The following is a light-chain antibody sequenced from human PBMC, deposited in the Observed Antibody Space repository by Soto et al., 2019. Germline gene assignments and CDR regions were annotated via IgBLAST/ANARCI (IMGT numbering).Light chain of an antibody. V-gene: IGKV3-20*01. CDR3: QQYASSLT. CDR1: QSVDSAF. J-gene: IGKJ1*01. CDR2: GAS. Sequence: EIVLTQSPGSLSLSLGERATLSCRASQSVDSAFFAWYQQKPGQPPRLLMYGASRRATGNTDRFSGSGSGTDFTLTISRLEPEDFAVYYCQQYASSLTFGQGTKVEI.